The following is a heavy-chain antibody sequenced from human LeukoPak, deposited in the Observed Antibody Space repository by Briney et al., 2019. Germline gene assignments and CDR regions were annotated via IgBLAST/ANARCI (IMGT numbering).Heavy chain of an antibody. CDR3: AKVVLLLTASDAFDF. D-gene: IGHD2-21*02. Sequence: GGSPRLSCAASGFTFSSNAMSWVRQAPGKGLEWVSTISGNYGSTYYADSVKGRFTISRDNFKNTVFLRMNSLRAEDTAVYYCAKVVLLLTASDAFDFWGQGTKVTVSS. V-gene: IGHV3-23*01. CDR2: ISGNYGST. CDR1: GFTFSSNA. J-gene: IGHJ3*01.